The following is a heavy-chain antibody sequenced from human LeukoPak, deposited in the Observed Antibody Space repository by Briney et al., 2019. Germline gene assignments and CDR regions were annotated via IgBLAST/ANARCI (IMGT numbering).Heavy chain of an antibody. CDR2: IYYSGST. Sequence: PSETLSLTCTVSGDSISSGGYYWSWIRQPAGRGLEWIGYIYYSGSTNYNPSLKSRVTISVDTSKNQFSLKLSSVTAADTAVYYCARHDYGDSPDYWGQGTLVTVSS. CDR3: ARHDYGDSPDY. J-gene: IGHJ4*02. CDR1: GDSISSGGYY. V-gene: IGHV4-61*10. D-gene: IGHD4-17*01.